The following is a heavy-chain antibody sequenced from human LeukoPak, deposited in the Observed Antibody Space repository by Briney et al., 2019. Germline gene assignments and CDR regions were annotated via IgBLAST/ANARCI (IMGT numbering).Heavy chain of an antibody. CDR3: ARDSGSSADYYYYYMDV. V-gene: IGHV1-69*05. CDR2: IMPIFGTA. D-gene: IGHD1-26*01. J-gene: IGHJ6*03. CDR1: GGTFSSYA. Sequence: EASVKVSCEASGGTFSSYAISWVRQAPGQGLEWMGGIMPIFGTANYAQKFQGRVTITTDESTSTAYMELSSLRSEDTDVYYCARDSGSSADYYYYYMDVWGKGTTVTVSS.